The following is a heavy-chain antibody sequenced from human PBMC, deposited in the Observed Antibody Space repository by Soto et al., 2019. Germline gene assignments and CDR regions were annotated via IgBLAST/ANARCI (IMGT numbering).Heavy chain of an antibody. CDR2: ISSSSSYI. Sequence: GGSLRLSCAASGFTFGSYWMNWVRQAPGKGLEWVSSISSSSSYIYYADSVKGRFTISRDNAKNSLYLQMNSLRAEDTAVYYCARGRGTTVTILGYWGQGTLVTVSS. V-gene: IGHV3-21*01. CDR1: GFTFGSYW. J-gene: IGHJ4*02. D-gene: IGHD4-4*01. CDR3: ARGRGTTVTILGY.